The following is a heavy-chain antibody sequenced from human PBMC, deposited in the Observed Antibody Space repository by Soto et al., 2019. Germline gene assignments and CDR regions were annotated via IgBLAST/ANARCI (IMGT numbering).Heavy chain of an antibody. J-gene: IGHJ6*02. CDR1: GFTFSSYA. CDR3: ARRGIVVVPAAHRNNYYYYGMDV. Sequence: GGSLRLSCAASGFTFSSYAMHWVRQAPGKGLEWVAVISYDGSNKYYADSVKGRFTISRDNSKNTLYLQMNSLRAEDTAVYYCARRGIVVVPAAHRNNYYYYGMDVWGQGTTVTV. D-gene: IGHD2-2*01. CDR2: ISYDGSNK. V-gene: IGHV3-30-3*01.